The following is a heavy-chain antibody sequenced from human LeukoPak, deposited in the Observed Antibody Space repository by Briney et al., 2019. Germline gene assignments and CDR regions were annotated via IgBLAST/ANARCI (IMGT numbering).Heavy chain of an antibody. V-gene: IGHV1-58*01. D-gene: IGHD4-23*01. J-gene: IGHJ2*01. CDR2: IVVGSGNT. CDR3: AAPTYDYGGNSDQSSWYFDL. Sequence: GTSVKVSCKASGFTFTSSAVQWVRQARGQRLEWIGWIVVGSGNTNYAQKFQERVTITRDMSTSTAYMELSSLRSEDTAVYYCAAPTYDYGGNSDQSSWYFDLWGCGTLVTVSS. CDR1: GFTFTSSA.